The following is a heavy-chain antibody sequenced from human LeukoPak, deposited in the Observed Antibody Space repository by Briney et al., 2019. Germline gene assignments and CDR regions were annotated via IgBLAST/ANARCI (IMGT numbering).Heavy chain of an antibody. Sequence: PGGSLRLSCAASGFTFSSYSMNWVRQAPGKGLEWVSSISSSSSYIYYADSVKGRFTISRDNAKNSLYLQMNSLRAEDTAVCYCARAGDHYYGSGSYYNRYYYGMDVWGQGTTVTVSS. V-gene: IGHV3-21*01. D-gene: IGHD3-10*01. CDR1: GFTFSSYS. J-gene: IGHJ6*02. CDR2: ISSSSSYI. CDR3: ARAGDHYYGSGSYYNRYYYGMDV.